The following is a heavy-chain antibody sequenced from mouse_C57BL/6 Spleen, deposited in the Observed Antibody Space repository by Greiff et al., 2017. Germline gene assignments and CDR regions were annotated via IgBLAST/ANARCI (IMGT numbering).Heavy chain of an antibody. D-gene: IGHD1-1*01. Sequence: DVKLVESGGGLVKPGGSLKLSCAASGFTFSSYTMSWVRQTPEKRLEWVVTISGGGGNTYYPDSVKGRFTISRDNAKNTRYLQMSSLRSEDTALYYCAKHYYGSSYERYFDVWGTGTTVTVSS. CDR2: ISGGGGNT. J-gene: IGHJ1*03. CDR1: GFTFSSYT. V-gene: IGHV5-9*01. CDR3: AKHYYGSSYERYFDV.